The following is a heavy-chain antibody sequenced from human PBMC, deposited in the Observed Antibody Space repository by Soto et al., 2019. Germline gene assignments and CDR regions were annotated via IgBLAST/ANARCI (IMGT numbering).Heavy chain of an antibody. CDR3: ARGPGDLVRGVYYHYGMDV. Sequence: PGGSLRLSCAASGFTFRSYSMNWVRQAPGKGLEWVSSISSSSSYIYYADSVKGRFTISRDNAKNSLYLQMNSLRAEDTAVYNCARGPGDLVRGVYYHYGMDVWAQGTTATVSS. CDR2: ISSSSSYI. J-gene: IGHJ6*02. V-gene: IGHV3-21*01. D-gene: IGHD3-10*01. CDR1: GFTFRSYS.